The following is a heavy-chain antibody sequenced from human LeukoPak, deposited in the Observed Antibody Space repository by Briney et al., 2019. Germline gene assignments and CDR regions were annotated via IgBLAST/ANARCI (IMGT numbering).Heavy chain of an antibody. D-gene: IGHD4-11*01. CDR1: GVSFDDYY. V-gene: IGHV4-34*01. Sequence: SETLSLACAVSGVSFDDYYWSWVRQTPGKGLEWIGEINHSGYTNDNPSLKSRVTLSIDTSRKQFSLNLRSVTVADAGIYYCTRMTRGHDYWGQGTQVTVSS. J-gene: IGHJ4*02. CDR3: TRMTRGHDY. CDR2: INHSGYT.